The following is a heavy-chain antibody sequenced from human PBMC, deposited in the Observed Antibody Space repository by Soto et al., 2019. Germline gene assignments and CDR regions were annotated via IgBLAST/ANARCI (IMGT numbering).Heavy chain of an antibody. CDR2: IYYSGST. J-gene: IGHJ4*02. CDR3: ARGSITIFGVVLDY. CDR1: GGSISSSSYY. D-gene: IGHD3-3*01. V-gene: IGHV4-39*01. Sequence: PSETLSLTCTVSGGSISSSSYYWGWIRQPPGKGLEWIGSIYYSGSTYYNPSLKSRVTISVDTSKNQFSLKLSSVTAADTAVYYCARGSITIFGVVLDYWGQGTLVTVSS.